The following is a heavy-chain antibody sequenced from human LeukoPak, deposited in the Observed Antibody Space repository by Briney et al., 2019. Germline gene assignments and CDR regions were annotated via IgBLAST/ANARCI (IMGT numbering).Heavy chain of an antibody. Sequence: SETLSLTCTVSGGSISSYYWSWIRQPPGKGLDWIGYIYNSGSTNYNPSLKSRVTISVDTSKNQFSLNLTSVTAADTAVYYCARGYYDILTGYYHQYYFDYWGQGTLVTVSS. CDR2: IYNSGST. CDR3: ARGYYDILTGYYHQYYFDY. J-gene: IGHJ4*02. V-gene: IGHV4-59*08. D-gene: IGHD3-9*01. CDR1: GGSISSYY.